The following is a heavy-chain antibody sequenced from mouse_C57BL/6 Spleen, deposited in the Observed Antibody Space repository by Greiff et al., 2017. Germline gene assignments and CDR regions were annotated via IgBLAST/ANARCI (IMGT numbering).Heavy chain of an antibody. CDR2: IDPNSGGT. D-gene: IGHD1-1*01. CDR1: GYTFTSYW. V-gene: IGHV1-62-3*01. Sequence: QVQLQQPGAELVKPGASVKLSCKASGYTFTSYWMHWVKQRPGRGLEWIGKIDPNSGGTNYNEKFKGTATLTVDQSSSTAYMQLSSLTSEHSAVYVCASSYGGSYGWYAYWGQGTPVTVSA. J-gene: IGHJ3*01. CDR3: ASSYGGSYGWYAY.